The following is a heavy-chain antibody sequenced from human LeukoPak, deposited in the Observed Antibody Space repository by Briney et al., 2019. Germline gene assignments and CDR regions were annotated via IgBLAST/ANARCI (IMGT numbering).Heavy chain of an antibody. CDR2: ISSSGSTI. CDR1: GFTFSSYE. J-gene: IGHJ4*02. CDR3: AREYLEYYYDSSGYYDY. Sequence: GGSLRLSCEASGFTFSSYEMNWVRQAPGKGLEWVSYISSSGSTIYYADSVKGRFTISRDNAKNSLYLQMNSLRAEDTAVYYCAREYLEYYYDSSGYYDYWGQGTLVTVSS. D-gene: IGHD3-22*01. V-gene: IGHV3-48*03.